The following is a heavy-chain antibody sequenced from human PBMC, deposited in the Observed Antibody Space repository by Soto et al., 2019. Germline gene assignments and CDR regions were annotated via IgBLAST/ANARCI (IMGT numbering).Heavy chain of an antibody. CDR2: ISYDGSNK. D-gene: IGHD2-15*01. V-gene: IGHV3-30*18. CDR1: GFTFSSYG. J-gene: IGHJ4*02. Sequence: QPGGSLRLSCAASGFTFSSYGMHWVRQAPGKGLEWVAVISYDGSNKYYADSVKGRFTISRDNSKNTLYLQMNSLRAEDTAVYYCAKVYSEYCSGGSCYSPSASDYWGQGTLVTVSS. CDR3: AKVYSEYCSGGSCYSPSASDY.